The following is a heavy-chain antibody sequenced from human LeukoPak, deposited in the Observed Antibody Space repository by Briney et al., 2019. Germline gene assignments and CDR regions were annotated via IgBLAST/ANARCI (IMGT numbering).Heavy chain of an antibody. J-gene: IGHJ5*02. Sequence: SETLSLTCTVSGGSISSYYWSWIRQPPGKGLEWIGYIYTSGSTNYNPSLKSRVTISVDTSKNQFSPKLSSVTAADTAVYYCARHGVLGRGWLKNWFDPWGQGTLVTVSS. D-gene: IGHD6-19*01. CDR2: IYTSGST. CDR3: ARHGVLGRGWLKNWFDP. CDR1: GGSISSYY. V-gene: IGHV4-4*09.